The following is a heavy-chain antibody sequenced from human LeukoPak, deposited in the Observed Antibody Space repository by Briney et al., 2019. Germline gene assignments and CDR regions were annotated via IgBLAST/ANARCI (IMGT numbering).Heavy chain of an antibody. CDR1: GFTFSSYA. CDR2: ISGSGGST. D-gene: IGHD3-22*01. J-gene: IGHJ5*02. CDR3: ARDLDDSSGYPNWFDP. Sequence: GGSLRLSCAASGFTFSSYAMSWVRQAPGKGLEWVSAISGSGGSTYYADSVKGRFTISRDNSKNTLYLQMNSLRAEDTAVYYCARDLDDSSGYPNWFDPWGQGTLVTVSS. V-gene: IGHV3-23*01.